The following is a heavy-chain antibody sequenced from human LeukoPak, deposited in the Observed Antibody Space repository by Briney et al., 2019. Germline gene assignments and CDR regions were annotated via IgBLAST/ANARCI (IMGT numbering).Heavy chain of an antibody. D-gene: IGHD3-22*01. CDR1: GFTFSSYA. CDR3: AKGYYYDSSGYYYQPFDY. J-gene: IGHJ4*02. V-gene: IGHV3-23*01. Sequence: GGSLRLSCAASGFTFSSYAMSWVRQAPGKGLEWVSAISGSGGSTYYADSVKGRFTISRDNSKNTLYLQMNSLRAEDTAVYYCAKGYYYDSSGYYYQPFDYWGQGTLVTVSS. CDR2: ISGSGGST.